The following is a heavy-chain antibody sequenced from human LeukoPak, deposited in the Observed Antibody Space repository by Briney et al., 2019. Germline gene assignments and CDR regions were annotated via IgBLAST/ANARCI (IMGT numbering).Heavy chain of an antibody. Sequence: GGSLRLSCAASGFTFSSYEMNWVRQAPGKGLEWVSYFSSISSYTNYADSVKGRFTISRDNAKNSLYLQINSLRAEDTAVYYCARGGAVAGTPTYFDYWGQGTLVTVSS. V-gene: IGHV3-21*05. CDR3: ARGGAVAGTPTYFDY. CDR1: GFTFSSYE. CDR2: FSSISSYT. D-gene: IGHD6-19*01. J-gene: IGHJ4*02.